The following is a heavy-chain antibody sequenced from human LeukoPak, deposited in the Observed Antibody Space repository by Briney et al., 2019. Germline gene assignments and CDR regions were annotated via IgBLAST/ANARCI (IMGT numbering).Heavy chain of an antibody. CDR3: AGLGVGDDAFDI. V-gene: IGHV4-39*07. Sequence: PSETLSLTCTVSGGSISVNTYYCAWIRQPPGRGLEWLGSVYYSGRTDYNPSLKSRVTISVDTSKNQFSLKLSSVTAADTAVYYCAGLGVGDDAFDIWGQGTMVTVSS. CDR2: VYYSGRT. D-gene: IGHD3-16*01. J-gene: IGHJ3*02. CDR1: GGSISVNTYY.